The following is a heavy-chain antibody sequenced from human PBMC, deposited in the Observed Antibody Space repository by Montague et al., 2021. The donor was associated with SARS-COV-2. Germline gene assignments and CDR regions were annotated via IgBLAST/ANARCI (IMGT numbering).Heavy chain of an antibody. D-gene: IGHD6-13*01. V-gene: IGHV6-1*01. Sequence: CAISGDSVSRLSATWDWLTPYLSLRLERLGRPFLRYMWKSDYARSVKSRIAMNLNTSKNQFSLQLSSVTPEDTALYYCLRGIEAAGSYDYWGQGTLVTVS. CDR2: PFLRYMWKS. J-gene: IGHJ4*02. CDR1: GDSVSRLSAT. CDR3: LRGIEAAGSYDY.